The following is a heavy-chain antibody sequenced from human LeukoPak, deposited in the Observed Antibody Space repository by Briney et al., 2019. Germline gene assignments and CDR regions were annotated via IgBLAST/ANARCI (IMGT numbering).Heavy chain of an antibody. CDR2: IYPGDSDT. CDR3: ARGLNYYDSSSYYWIY. J-gene: IGHJ4*02. Sequence: GESLKISCKGFGYSFPSYWIGWVRQMPGKGLEWVGIIYPGDSDTKYSPSFQGRVTISAHKSISTAYLQWSGLRASDTAMYYCARGLNYYDSSSYYWIYWGQGTLVTVSS. CDR1: GYSFPSYW. V-gene: IGHV5-51*01. D-gene: IGHD3-22*01.